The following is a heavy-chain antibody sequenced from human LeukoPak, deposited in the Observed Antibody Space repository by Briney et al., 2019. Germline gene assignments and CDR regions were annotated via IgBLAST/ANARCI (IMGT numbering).Heavy chain of an antibody. CDR2: IYYSGST. V-gene: IGHV4-59*01. Sequence: PSETLSLTCTVSGGSISSYYWSWIRQPPGKGLEWIGYIYYSGSTNYNPSLKGRVTISVDTSKNQFSLKLSSVTAADTAVYYCARSLDNYYDSSGYYHYWGQGTLVTASS. D-gene: IGHD3-22*01. J-gene: IGHJ4*02. CDR1: GGSISSYY. CDR3: ARSLDNYYDSSGYYHY.